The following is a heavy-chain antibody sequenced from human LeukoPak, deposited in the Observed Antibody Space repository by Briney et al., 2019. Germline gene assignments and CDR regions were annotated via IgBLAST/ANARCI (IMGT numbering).Heavy chain of an antibody. Sequence: SETLSLTCTVSGGSISSGGYYWSWIRQHPGKGLEWIGYIYYSGSTYCNPSLKSRVTISVDTSKNQFSLKLSSVTAADTAVYYCARGGCSGGSCYYRGGFDPWGQGTLVTVSS. J-gene: IGHJ5*02. CDR2: IYYSGST. V-gene: IGHV4-31*03. D-gene: IGHD2-15*01. CDR1: GGSISSGGYY. CDR3: ARGGCSGGSCYYRGGFDP.